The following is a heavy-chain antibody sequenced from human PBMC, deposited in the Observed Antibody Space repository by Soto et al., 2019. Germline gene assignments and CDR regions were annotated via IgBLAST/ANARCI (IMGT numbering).Heavy chain of an antibody. CDR2: IQHSGCT. CDR1: RGTISSYD. CDR3: GRAHLAPTGHRVDFFDP. D-gene: IGHD1-1*01. J-gene: IGHJ5*02. Sequence: PSETLSLTCIVSRGTISSYDWNWIRQLQGKGLEWIGYIQHSGCTHYNPSRKSRVTISADMSKTQFSLKLSSVTAADKAVYYCGRAHLAPTGHRVDFFDPWQQGPLVLVSS. V-gene: IGHV4-59*01.